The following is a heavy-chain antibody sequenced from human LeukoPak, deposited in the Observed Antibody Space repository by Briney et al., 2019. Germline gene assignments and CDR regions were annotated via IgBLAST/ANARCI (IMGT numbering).Heavy chain of an antibody. J-gene: IGHJ4*02. CDR3: ARGGYQQTSAFDF. Sequence: PSETLSLTCAVSGDSISSSPYYWVWIRQPPGKGLEWIGGVFYSGTTYYNPSLKSRVTISVDTSKNQFSLQLRSVTAADTAVYYCARGGYQQTSAFDFWGQGTLVTVSS. CDR2: VFYSGTT. D-gene: IGHD5-18*01. V-gene: IGHV4-39*07. CDR1: GDSISSSPYY.